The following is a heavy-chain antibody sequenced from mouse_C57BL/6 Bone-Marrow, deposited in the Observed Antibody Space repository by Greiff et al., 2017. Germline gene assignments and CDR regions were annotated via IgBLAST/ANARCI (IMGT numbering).Heavy chain of an antibody. CDR1: GYTFTSYT. Sequence: VQLQESGAELARPGASVKMSCKASGYTFTSYTMHWVNQRPGQGLEWIGYINPSSGYTKYNQKFKDKATLTADKSSSTAYMQLSRLTSEDSAVYYCARLGDGYYRYAMDYWGQGTSVTVSS. J-gene: IGHJ4*01. CDR2: INPSSGYT. V-gene: IGHV1-4*01. D-gene: IGHD2-3*01. CDR3: ARLGDGYYRYAMDY.